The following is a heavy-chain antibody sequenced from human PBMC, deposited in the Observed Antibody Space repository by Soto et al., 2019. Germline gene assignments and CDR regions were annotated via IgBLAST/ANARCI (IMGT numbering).Heavy chain of an antibody. D-gene: IGHD3-22*01. CDR2: MNPNSGNT. Sequence: ASVKVSFKASGYTFTSYDINWVRQATGQGLEWMGWMNPNSGNTGYAQKFQGRVTMTRNTSISTAYMELSSLRSEDTAVYYCAREGHDYYDSSGYFSFDPWGQGTLVTVSS. J-gene: IGHJ5*02. V-gene: IGHV1-8*01. CDR3: AREGHDYYDSSGYFSFDP. CDR1: GYTFTSYD.